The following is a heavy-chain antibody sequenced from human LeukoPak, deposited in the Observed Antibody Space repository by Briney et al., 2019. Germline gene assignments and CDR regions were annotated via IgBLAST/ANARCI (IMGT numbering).Heavy chain of an antibody. J-gene: IGHJ4*02. CDR1: GYTFTNYG. V-gene: IGHV1-18*01. D-gene: IGHD1-1*01. CDR2: ISAHNGNT. CDR3: ARGWNDY. Sequence: ASVKVPCKASGYTFTNYGINWVRQAPGQGLEWMGWISAHNGNTNYAQKLQGRVTMTTATYTSTAYMELRSLRSDDTAVYYCARGWNDYWGQGTLVPVSS.